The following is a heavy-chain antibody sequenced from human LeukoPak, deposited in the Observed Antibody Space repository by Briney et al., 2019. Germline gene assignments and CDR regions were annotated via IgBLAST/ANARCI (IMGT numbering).Heavy chain of an antibody. CDR2: IYYSGST. Sequence: SETLSLTCAVYGGSFSGYYWSWIRQPPGKGLEWIGYIYYSGSTYYNPSLKSRVTISVDTSKNQFSLKLSSVTAADTAVYYCAREFPGIAAAGSWFDPWGQGTLVTVSS. V-gene: IGHV4-30-4*08. CDR3: AREFPGIAAAGSWFDP. CDR1: GGSFSGYY. J-gene: IGHJ5*02. D-gene: IGHD6-13*01.